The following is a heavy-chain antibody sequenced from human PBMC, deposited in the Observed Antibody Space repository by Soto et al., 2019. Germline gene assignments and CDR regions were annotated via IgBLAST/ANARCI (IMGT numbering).Heavy chain of an antibody. J-gene: IGHJ4*02. CDR2: IYWDDDK. CDR3: AHSSGYHYGLDY. V-gene: IGHV2-5*02. Sequence: QITLKESGPTLVKPTQTLTLTCTFSGFSLITSGVGVGWIRQPPGKALEWLALIYWDDDKRYSPSLNSRITITKDTSKNQVVLTMTNMDPVDTATYYCAHSSGYHYGLDYWGQGTLVTVSS. CDR1: GFSLITSGVG. D-gene: IGHD3-22*01.